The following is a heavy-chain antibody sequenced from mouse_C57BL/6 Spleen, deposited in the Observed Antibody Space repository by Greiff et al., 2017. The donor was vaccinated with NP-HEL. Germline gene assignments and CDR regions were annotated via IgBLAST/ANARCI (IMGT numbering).Heavy chain of an antibody. J-gene: IGHJ4*01. Sequence: QVQLQQSGAELARPGASVKLSCKASGYTFTSYGISWVKQRTGQGLEWIGEIYPRSGNTYYNEKFKGKATLTADKSSSTAYMELRSLTSEDSAVYFCARVEGGTGTRGDAMDYWGQGTSVTVSS. CDR1: GYTFTSYG. CDR3: ARVEGGTGTRGDAMDY. V-gene: IGHV1-81*01. D-gene: IGHD4-1*01. CDR2: IYPRSGNT.